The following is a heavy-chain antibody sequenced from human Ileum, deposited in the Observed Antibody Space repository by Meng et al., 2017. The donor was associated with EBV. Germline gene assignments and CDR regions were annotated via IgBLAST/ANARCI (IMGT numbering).Heavy chain of an antibody. V-gene: IGHV3-11*01. J-gene: IGHJ4*01. Sequence: QGQLGASGGGLVKPGGSLRLSCAASGFTFSNYYMNWIRQAPGKGLEWVSFISSTGSTTYYADSVKGRFTVSRDNAKNSLFLQMHSLRAEDTAVYYCVYSSSFHWGQEPWSPSPQ. CDR1: GFTFSNYY. CDR3: VYSSSFH. D-gene: IGHD6-13*01. CDR2: ISSTGSTT.